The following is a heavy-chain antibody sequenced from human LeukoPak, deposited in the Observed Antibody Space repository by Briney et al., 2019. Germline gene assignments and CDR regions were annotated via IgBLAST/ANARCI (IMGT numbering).Heavy chain of an antibody. V-gene: IGHV3-23*01. Sequence: GGSLRLSCAASGFSLSSYAMRWVRQAPGKGLEWVSGITGSGGTTHYADSVKGRFTISRDNSKNTLYLQMNSLRAEDTAVYYCAKAYYSGSYCYFDYWGQGTLVTVSS. CDR3: AKAYYSGSYCYFDY. J-gene: IGHJ4*02. CDR1: GFSLSSYA. CDR2: ITGSGGTT. D-gene: IGHD1-26*01.